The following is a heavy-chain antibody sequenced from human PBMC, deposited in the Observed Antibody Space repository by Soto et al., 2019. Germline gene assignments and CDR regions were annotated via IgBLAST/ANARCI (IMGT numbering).Heavy chain of an antibody. CDR1: GFTFSSYG. CDR3: AKDLVVVSSTVGYYYGMDV. Sequence: PGGYLRLSCAASGFTFSSYGMHWVRQAPGKGLEWVAVISYDGSNKYYADSVKGRFTISRDNSKNTLYLQMNSLRAEDTAVYYCAKDLVVVSSTVGYYYGMDVWGQGTTVT. J-gene: IGHJ6*02. D-gene: IGHD2-15*01. V-gene: IGHV3-30*18. CDR2: ISYDGSNK.